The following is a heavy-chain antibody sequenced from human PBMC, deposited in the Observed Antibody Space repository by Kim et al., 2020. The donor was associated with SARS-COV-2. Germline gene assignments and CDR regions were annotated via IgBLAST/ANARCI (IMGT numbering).Heavy chain of an antibody. CDR3: TRDLDFQH. J-gene: IGHJ1*01. V-gene: IGHV3-15*01. CDR2: IKSITNGGTT. CDR1: GFIFSNAW. Sequence: GGSLRLSCAASGFIFSNAWMNWVRQAPGKGLEWVGRIKSITNGGTTDYAAPVKDRFTISRDDSKNTLYLQMNSLKTEDTAVYYCTRDLDFQHWGQGTLVTVSS.